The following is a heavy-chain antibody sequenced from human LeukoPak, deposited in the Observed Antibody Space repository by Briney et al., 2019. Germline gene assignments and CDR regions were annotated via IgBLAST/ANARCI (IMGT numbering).Heavy chain of an antibody. CDR1: GFTFSSYG. CDR2: VSSDGGTK. Sequence: PGRSLRLSCAASGFTFSSYGMHWVRQAPGKGLEWVAVVSSDGGTKYYADSVKGRFTISRDNSKNTLYLQVNSLKTEDTAVYYCTKEGDGAVRFAFDIWGQGTMVTVSS. CDR3: TKEGDGAVRFAFDI. V-gene: IGHV3-30*18. J-gene: IGHJ3*02. D-gene: IGHD6-6*01.